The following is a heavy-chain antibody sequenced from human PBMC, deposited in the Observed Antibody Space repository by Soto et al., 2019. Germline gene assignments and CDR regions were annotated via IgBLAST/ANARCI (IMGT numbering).Heavy chain of an antibody. CDR1: GFTFSSYE. J-gene: IGHJ3*02. D-gene: IGHD1-7*01. CDR2: ISSSGSTI. V-gene: IGHV3-48*03. Sequence: GGSLRLSCAASGFTFSSYEMNWVRQAPGKGLEWVSYISSSGSTIYYADSVKGRFTISRDNAKNSLYLQMNSLRAEDTAVYYCARVRYHELEDPDAFDIWGQGKMVTVSS. CDR3: ARVRYHELEDPDAFDI.